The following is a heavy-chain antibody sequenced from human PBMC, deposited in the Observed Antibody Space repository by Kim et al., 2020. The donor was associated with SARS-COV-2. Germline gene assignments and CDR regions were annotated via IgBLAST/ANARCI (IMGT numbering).Heavy chain of an antibody. J-gene: IGHJ5*02. CDR3: ARRGAGTLYNWFDP. Sequence: AQKFQGRVTMTRDTSTSTVYMELSSLRSEDTAVYYCARRGAGTLYNWFDPWGQGTLVTVSS. V-gene: IGHV1-46*01. D-gene: IGHD6-13*01.